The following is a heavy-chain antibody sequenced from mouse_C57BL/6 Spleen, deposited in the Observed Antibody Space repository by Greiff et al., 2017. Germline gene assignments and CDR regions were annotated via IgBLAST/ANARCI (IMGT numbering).Heavy chain of an antibody. V-gene: IGHV5-16*01. CDR1: GFTFSDYY. CDR3: AREGDYYGSSPWYFDV. CDR2: INYDGSST. J-gene: IGHJ1*03. Sequence: EVQLMESEGGLVQPGSSMKLSCTASGFTFSDYYMAWVRQVPEKGLEWVANINYDGSSTYYLDSLKSRFIISRDNAKNILYLQMSSLKSEDTATYYCAREGDYYGSSPWYFDVWGTGTTVTVSS. D-gene: IGHD1-1*01.